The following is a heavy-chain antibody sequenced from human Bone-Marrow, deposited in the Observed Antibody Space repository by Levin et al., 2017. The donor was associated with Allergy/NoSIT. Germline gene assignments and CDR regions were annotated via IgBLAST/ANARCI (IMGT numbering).Heavy chain of an antibody. CDR2: ISGTGGTT. J-gene: IGHJ4*02. D-gene: IGHD6-19*01. Sequence: GESLKISCAASGFSFGSYGMSWVRQAPGEGLEWVSAISGTGGTTYYADSVKGRFTMSRDNSKNTLYLQMNSLRDEDTAVYYCAKQPNSSGWREGFYFDNWGQGTLVAVS. CDR1: GFSFGSYG. CDR3: AKQPNSSGWREGFYFDN. V-gene: IGHV3-23*01.